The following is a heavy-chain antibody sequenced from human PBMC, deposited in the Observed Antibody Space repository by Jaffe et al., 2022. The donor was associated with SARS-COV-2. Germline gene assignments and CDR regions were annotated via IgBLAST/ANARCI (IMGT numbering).Heavy chain of an antibody. CDR2: IYYSGST. CDR3: ARDLTSSGWTRGSWYFDL. D-gene: IGHD6-19*01. Sequence: QVQLQESGPGLVKPSETLSLTCTVSGGSISSYYWSWIRQPPGKGLEWIGYIYYSGSTNYNPSLKSRVTISVDTSKNQFSLKLSSVTAADTAVYYCARDLTSSGWTRGSWYFDLWGRGTLVTVSS. J-gene: IGHJ2*01. CDR1: GGSISSYY. V-gene: IGHV4-59*01.